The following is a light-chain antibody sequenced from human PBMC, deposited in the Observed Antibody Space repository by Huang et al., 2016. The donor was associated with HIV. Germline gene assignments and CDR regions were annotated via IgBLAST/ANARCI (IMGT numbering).Light chain of an antibody. CDR3: QQYNNWLVIT. CDR1: QSVSSN. J-gene: IGKJ5*01. CDR2: GAS. Sequence: EIVMTQSPATLSVSPGERDTLSCRASQSVSSNLAWYQKKPGQATRLLIYGASTRATVIPARFSGSGSGTEFTLTISSLQSEDFAVYYCQQYNNWLVITFGQGTRLEIK. V-gene: IGKV3-15*01.